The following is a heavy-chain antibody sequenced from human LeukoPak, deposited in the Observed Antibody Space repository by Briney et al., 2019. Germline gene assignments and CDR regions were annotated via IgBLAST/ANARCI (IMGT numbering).Heavy chain of an antibody. J-gene: IGHJ6*02. V-gene: IGHV3-9*01. CDR1: GFTFDDYA. Sequence: GGSLRLSCAASGFTFDDYAMHWVRQAPGKGLEWVSGISWNSSSIGYADSVKGRFTISRDNAKNSLYLQMNSLRAEDTALYYCAKERSGSYRRNLYYYYYGMDVWGQGTTVTVSS. CDR3: AKERSGSYRRNLYYYYYGMDV. D-gene: IGHD1-26*01. CDR2: ISWNSSSI.